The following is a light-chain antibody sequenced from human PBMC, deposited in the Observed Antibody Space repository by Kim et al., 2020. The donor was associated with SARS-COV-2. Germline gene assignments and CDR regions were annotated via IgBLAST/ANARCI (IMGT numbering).Light chain of an antibody. CDR2: GAS. CDR3: QQYNDWPLLT. CDR1: QSVRNN. V-gene: IGKV3-15*01. Sequence: IVMTQSPATLSVSPGERVTLSCRASQSVRNNLAWYQQRPGQAPRLHIYGASTRATDISARFSGSGSGTEFTLTIRSLQSEDFAVYYCQQYNDWPLLTFGGGTKVDIK. J-gene: IGKJ4*01.